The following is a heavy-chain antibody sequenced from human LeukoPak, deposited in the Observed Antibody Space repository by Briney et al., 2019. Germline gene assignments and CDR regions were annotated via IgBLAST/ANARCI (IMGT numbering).Heavy chain of an antibody. CDR1: GGSITGYD. Sequence: SETLSLTCTVSGGSITGYDWTWIRQPAGEGLEWIRRIYSGGSTNYNPPLKSPVPMSVDTSKNQFSLKLSSVTAADTAVYYCATGRDADSARGYYDMDVWGQGTTVTVSS. J-gene: IGHJ6*02. CDR2: IYSGGST. D-gene: IGHD5-24*01. V-gene: IGHV4-4*07. CDR3: ATGRDADSARGYYDMDV.